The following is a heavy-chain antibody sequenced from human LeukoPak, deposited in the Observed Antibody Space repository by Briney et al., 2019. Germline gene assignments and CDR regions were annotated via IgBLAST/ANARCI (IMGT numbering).Heavy chain of an antibody. CDR3: ARELGNTFDY. D-gene: IGHD7-27*01. Sequence: SQTLSLTCAISGDSISNRFAAWNWIRQSPSRGLEWLGRTYYRSDWYSDYSVSVQSRLMFNPDTSKNQISLQLNTVTPEDTAMYYCARELGNTFDYWGQGTLVTVSS. CDR2: TYYRSDWYS. CDR1: GDSISNRFAA. J-gene: IGHJ4*02. V-gene: IGHV6-1*01.